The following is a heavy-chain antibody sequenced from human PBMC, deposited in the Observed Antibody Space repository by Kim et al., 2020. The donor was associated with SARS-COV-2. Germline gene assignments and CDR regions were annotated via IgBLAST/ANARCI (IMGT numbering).Heavy chain of an antibody. CDR2: IYYSGST. D-gene: IGHD5-12*01. V-gene: IGHV4-39*07. J-gene: IGHJ3*02. CDR1: GGSISSGTYY. Sequence: SETLSLTCTVSGGSISSGTYYWGWIRQPPGKDLDWIGSIYYSGSTYYNPSLKSRVTISVDTSKNQFSLKLNSVTAADTAVYYCARDGYNYEGAFDIWGQGTMVTVSS. CDR3: ARDGYNYEGAFDI.